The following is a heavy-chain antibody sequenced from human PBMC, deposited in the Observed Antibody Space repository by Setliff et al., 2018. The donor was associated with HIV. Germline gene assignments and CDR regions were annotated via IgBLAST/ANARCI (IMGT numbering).Heavy chain of an antibody. Sequence: PSETLSPTGDVSGGSISSSNWWSWVRQPPGWGLEWIGHIYPSGSTSYNPSLKSRVTMSVDASKTQFSLILSSVTAADTAVYYCAGIIATPGTTWGQGTLVTVSS. V-gene: IGHV4-4*02. J-gene: IGHJ1*01. D-gene: IGHD6-13*01. CDR1: GGSISSSNW. CDR2: IYPSGST. CDR3: AGIIATPGTT.